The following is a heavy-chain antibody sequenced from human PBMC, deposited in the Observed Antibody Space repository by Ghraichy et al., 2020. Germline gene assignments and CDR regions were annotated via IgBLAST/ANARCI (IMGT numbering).Heavy chain of an antibody. CDR2: IRHDGSDK. CDR3: AKDQENYYDTRGAFDI. J-gene: IGHJ3*02. V-gene: IGHV3-30*02. Sequence: GGSLRLSCAASGFTFSSYGMHWVRQAPGKGLEWVAFIRHDGSDKYYADSVKGRFTISRDNSKNTLYLQMNSLRAEDTAVYYCAKDQENYYDTRGAFDIRGQGTMVTVSS. CDR1: GFTFSSYG. D-gene: IGHD3-22*01.